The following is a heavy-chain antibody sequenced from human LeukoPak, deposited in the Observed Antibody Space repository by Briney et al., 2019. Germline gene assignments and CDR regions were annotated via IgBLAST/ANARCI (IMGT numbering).Heavy chain of an antibody. V-gene: IGHV1-24*01. CDR1: GYTFTELS. J-gene: IGHJ5*02. D-gene: IGHD3-9*01. CDR3: ANSPTYYDVLTGYLSWFVP. CDR2: FDPKDGET. Sequence: ASVTVSCKVSGYTFTELSIHWVRQAPGKGLEWMGGFDPKDGETIYAQKFQGRVTMTEDTSTDTAYMELSSLRSEDTAVYYCANSPTYYDVLTGYLSWFVPWGQGALVTVSS.